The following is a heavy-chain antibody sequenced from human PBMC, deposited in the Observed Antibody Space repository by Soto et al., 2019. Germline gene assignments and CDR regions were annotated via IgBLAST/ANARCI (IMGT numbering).Heavy chain of an antibody. V-gene: IGHV1-18*01. J-gene: IGHJ3*02. Sequence: HVQLVQSGADVKKPGASVKVSCKASGYNFTSYGISWVRQAPGQGLEWMGWISPHNDRTKYARRFQDRVTMTTETPTSPVYMELGSLRSDDTAVYYCARDLYYSSGRYFDHDAFDIWGQGTVVTVSS. CDR2: ISPHNDRT. CDR3: ARDLYYSSGRYFDHDAFDI. CDR1: GYNFTSYG. D-gene: IGHD6-19*01.